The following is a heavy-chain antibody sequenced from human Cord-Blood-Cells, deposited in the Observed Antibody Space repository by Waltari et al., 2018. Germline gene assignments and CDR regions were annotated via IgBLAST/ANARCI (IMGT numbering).Heavy chain of an antibody. CDR3: ARETYSSSSEYYYYYGMDV. D-gene: IGHD6-6*01. CDR2: RNAGNGNT. Sequence: QVQLVQSGAEVKKPGASVKVSCKASGYTFTSYAMHSVRQAPGQRLEWMGWRNAGNGNTKYSQKFQGRVTITRDTSASTAYMELSSLRSEDTAVYYCARETYSSSSEYYYYYGMDVWGQGTTVTVSS. J-gene: IGHJ6*02. V-gene: IGHV1-3*01. CDR1: GYTFTSYA.